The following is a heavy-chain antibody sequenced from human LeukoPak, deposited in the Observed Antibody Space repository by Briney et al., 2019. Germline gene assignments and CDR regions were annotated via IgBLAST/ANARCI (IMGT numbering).Heavy chain of an antibody. CDR2: IYYRGST. Sequence: SETLSLTCTVSGGSISSYYWSWIRQPPGKGLEWIGYIYYRGSTNYNPSLKSRVTISVDTSKNQFSLKLSSVTAADTAVYYCAKGLRYFDWFYFDYWGQGTLVTVSS. CDR1: GGSISSYY. V-gene: IGHV4-59*01. J-gene: IGHJ4*02. CDR3: AKGLRYFDWFYFDY. D-gene: IGHD3-9*01.